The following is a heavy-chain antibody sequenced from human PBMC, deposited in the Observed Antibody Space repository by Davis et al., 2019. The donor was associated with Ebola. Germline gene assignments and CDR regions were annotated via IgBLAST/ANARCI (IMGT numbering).Heavy chain of an antibody. J-gene: IGHJ4*02. CDR2: ISSGSSYI. D-gene: IGHD4-17*01. CDR3: ARDHSYYGDYDRFDY. V-gene: IGHV3-21*01. Sequence: PGGSLRLSCAASGFTFSTYTMNWVRQAPGKGLEWVSSISSGSSYIYYADSVKGRFTISKDNAKNSLYLQMNSLRAGDTAVYYCARDHSYYGDYDRFDYWGQGTLVTVSS. CDR1: GFTFSTYT.